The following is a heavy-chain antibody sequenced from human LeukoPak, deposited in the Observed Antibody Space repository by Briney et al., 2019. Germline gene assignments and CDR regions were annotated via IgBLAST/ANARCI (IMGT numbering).Heavy chain of an antibody. CDR2: ITGHGRST. Sequence: GGSLRLSCAASGFTFNNYAMAWVRQTPGKGLEWVSGITGHGRSTYYADSVKGRFTISRDNSKNTLYLQVNSLTAEDTAAYFCAKSGTMGATRFDWYFDLWGRGTQVTVSS. J-gene: IGHJ2*01. D-gene: IGHD1-26*01. CDR3: AKSGTMGATRFDWYFDL. V-gene: IGHV3-23*01. CDR1: GFTFNNYA.